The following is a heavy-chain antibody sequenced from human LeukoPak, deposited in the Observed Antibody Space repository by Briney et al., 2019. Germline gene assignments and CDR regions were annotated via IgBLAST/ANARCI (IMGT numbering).Heavy chain of an antibody. V-gene: IGHV3-20*04. CDR1: GFTFDDYD. CDR2: INWKGGKT. J-gene: IGHJ4*02. D-gene: IGHD6-13*01. Sequence: PGGSLRLSCAASGFTFDDYDMSWVRHAPGKGLEWVSGINWKGGKTGYADSVKGRFTISRDNARNSLYLQMSSLRAEDTALYYCARRGSSSLYDYWGRGTLVTVSS. CDR3: ARRGSSSLYDY.